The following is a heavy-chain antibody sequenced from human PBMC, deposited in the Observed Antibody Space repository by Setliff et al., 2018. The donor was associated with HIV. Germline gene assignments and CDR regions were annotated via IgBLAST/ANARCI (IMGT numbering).Heavy chain of an antibody. CDR1: GLTFRSFA. V-gene: IGHV3-23*01. Sequence: GGSLRLSCVVSGLTFRSFAMTWVRQAPGKGLEWVSAISGSEINTYYADSVKGRFTISRDDSKNTLYLQMKTLRAEDTAVYYCVKDINLGLSRYFHYWGQGTLVTVSS. CDR3: VKDINLGLSRYFHY. J-gene: IGHJ4*02. CDR2: ISGSEINT.